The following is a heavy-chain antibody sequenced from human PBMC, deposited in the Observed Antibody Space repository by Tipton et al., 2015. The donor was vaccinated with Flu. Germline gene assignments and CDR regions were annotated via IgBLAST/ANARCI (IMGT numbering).Heavy chain of an antibody. CDR2: IYYSGST. V-gene: IGHV4-59*01. Sequence: TLSLTCTVSGGSISSYYWSWIRQPPGKGLEWIGYIYYSGSTNCNPSLKSRVTISVDTSKNQFSLKLSSVTAADTAVYYRARDTAVPGIGTAWFDPWGPGTPVTVSS. J-gene: IGHJ5*02. CDR3: ARDTAVPGIGTAWFDP. CDR1: GGSISSYY. D-gene: IGHD6-13*01.